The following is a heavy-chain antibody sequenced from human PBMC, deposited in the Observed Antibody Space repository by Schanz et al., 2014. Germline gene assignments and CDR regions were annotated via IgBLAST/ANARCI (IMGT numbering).Heavy chain of an antibody. CDR2: ISDSGTYT. J-gene: IGHJ5*02. CDR3: VRDILHRVYESGSP. V-gene: IGHV3-11*06. CDR1: GFVFGDYY. Sequence: QVQVVQSGGGLVKPGGSLRLSCAASGFVFGDYYMTWIRQAPGKGLEWLSYISDSGTYTNYADSVKGRFTISRDNAKNSLFLHMNSLRAEDTAVYYCVRDILHRVYESGSPWGQGTLVTVSS. D-gene: IGHD3-10*01.